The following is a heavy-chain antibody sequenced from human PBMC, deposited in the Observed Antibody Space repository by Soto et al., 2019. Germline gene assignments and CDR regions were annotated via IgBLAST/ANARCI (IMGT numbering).Heavy chain of an antibody. D-gene: IGHD3-10*01. Sequence: QVNLKESGPVLVQATETLTLTCNVSGFSLTNVQKGVAWIRQPPGKALEWLAHILSDVEQSYKSSLKKRLTISQDTSKRQVVLVITNVEPVDTATYYCARISGRFGASHFDFWGQGSSVIVSS. CDR1: GFSLTNVQKG. CDR3: ARISGRFGASHFDF. V-gene: IGHV2-26*01. CDR2: ILSDVEQ. J-gene: IGHJ4*02.